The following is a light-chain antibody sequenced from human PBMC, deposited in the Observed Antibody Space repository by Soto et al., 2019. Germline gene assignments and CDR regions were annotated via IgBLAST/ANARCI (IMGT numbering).Light chain of an antibody. CDR2: GAS. J-gene: IGKJ1*01. V-gene: IGKV3D-15*01. Sequence: EIVMTQSPATLSVSPGERATLSCRASQSVSSSLAWYQQKPGQAPRLLIYGASTRATGIPARFSGSGSETEFTLTISSLQSEDSAVYYWQQYNNWWTFGQGIKVEIK. CDR1: QSVSSS. CDR3: QQYNNWWT.